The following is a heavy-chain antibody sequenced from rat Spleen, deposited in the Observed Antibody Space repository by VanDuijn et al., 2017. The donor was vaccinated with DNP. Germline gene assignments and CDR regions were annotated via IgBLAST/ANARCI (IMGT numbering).Heavy chain of an antibody. CDR3: ARGDILRSFDY. Sequence: EVQLQESGPGLVKPSQSLSLTCSVTGYSITSNYWGWIRKFPGNKMEWMGYINSAGSTNYNPSHKGRISITSDTSKNQFFLQVNSVTTEDTATYYCARGDILRSFDYWGQGVMVTVSS. CDR1: GYSITSNY. D-gene: IGHD1-6*01. J-gene: IGHJ2*01. V-gene: IGHV3-3*01. CDR2: INSAGST.